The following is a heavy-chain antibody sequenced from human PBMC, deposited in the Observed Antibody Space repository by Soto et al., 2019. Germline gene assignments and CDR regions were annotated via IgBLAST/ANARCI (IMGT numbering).Heavy chain of an antibody. CDR2: IIPSLNTA. CDR3: ARDRGDYYDSSGYYYPNYYGMDV. Sequence: GASVKVSCKVSEDTFSNYAITWVRQAPGQGLEYMGGIIPSLNTANYAQKFLGRVTITADEATTTAYMELSTLRSEDTAVYYCARDRGDYYDSSGYYYPNYYGMDVWG. D-gene: IGHD3-22*01. CDR1: EDTFSNYA. J-gene: IGHJ6*02. V-gene: IGHV1-69*13.